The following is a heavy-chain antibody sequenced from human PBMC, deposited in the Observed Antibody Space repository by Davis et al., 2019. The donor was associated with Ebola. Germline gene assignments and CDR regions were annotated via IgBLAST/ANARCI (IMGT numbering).Heavy chain of an antibody. J-gene: IGHJ5*02. Sequence: SGPTLVKPTQTLTLTCTFSGFSLSLSGMRVNWIRQTPGKALEWLARIDWDDDKVYSTSLKTRLSISRDTSENQVVLTMTKMDPEDTGTYYCARSFIYNWLDPWGPGTLVTVSS. CDR3: ARSFIYNWLDP. CDR1: GFSLSLSGMR. CDR2: IDWDDDK. V-gene: IGHV2-70*04. D-gene: IGHD2/OR15-2a*01.